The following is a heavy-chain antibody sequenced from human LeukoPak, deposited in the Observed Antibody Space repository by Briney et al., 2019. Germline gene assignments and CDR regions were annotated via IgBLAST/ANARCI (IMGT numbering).Heavy chain of an antibody. CDR1: GFTFSSYA. Sequence: GGSLRLSCAASGFTFSSYAMHWVRQAPGKGLEWVAVISYDGSNKYYADSVKGRFTISRDNSKNTLYLQMNSLRAEDTAVYYCARSSVSLKRIVVVPAAIPGFDYWGQGTLVTVSS. V-gene: IGHV3-30-3*01. CDR3: ARSSVSLKRIVVVPAAIPGFDY. CDR2: ISYDGSNK. D-gene: IGHD2-2*02. J-gene: IGHJ4*02.